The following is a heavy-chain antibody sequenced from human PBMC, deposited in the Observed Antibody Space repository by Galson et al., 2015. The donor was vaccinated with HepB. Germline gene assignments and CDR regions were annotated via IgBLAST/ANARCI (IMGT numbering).Heavy chain of an antibody. CDR3: ARYWTGGRWWYPVGDY. Sequence: ETLSLSCAVYGGSFSGYYWSWIRQPPGKGLEWIGEINHSGSTNYNPSLKSRVTISVDTSKNQFSLKLSSVTAADTAVYYCARYWTGGRWWYPVGDYWGQGTLVTVSS. CDR2: INHSGST. J-gene: IGHJ4*02. V-gene: IGHV4-34*01. CDR1: GGSFSGYY. D-gene: IGHD2-15*01.